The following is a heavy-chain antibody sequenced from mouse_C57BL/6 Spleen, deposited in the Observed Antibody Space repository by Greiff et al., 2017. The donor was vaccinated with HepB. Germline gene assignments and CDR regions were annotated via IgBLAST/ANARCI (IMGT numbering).Heavy chain of an antibody. J-gene: IGHJ4*01. CDR1: GFTFSDYG. D-gene: IGHD2-12*01. V-gene: IGHV5-17*01. Sequence: EVQLQESGGGLVKPGGSLKLSCAASGFTFSDYGMHWVRQAPEKGLEWVAYISSGSSTIYYADTVKGRFTISRDNAKNTLFLQMTSLRSEDTAMYYCARRAYSLYAMDYWGQGTSVTVSS. CDR3: ARRAYSLYAMDY. CDR2: ISSGSSTI.